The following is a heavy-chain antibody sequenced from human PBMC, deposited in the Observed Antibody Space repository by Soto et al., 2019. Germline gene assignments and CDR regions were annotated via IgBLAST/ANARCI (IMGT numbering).Heavy chain of an antibody. J-gene: IGHJ4*02. CDR3: ARLGYYYGSGSPGY. D-gene: IGHD3-10*01. Sequence: QLQLQESGPGLVKPSETLSLTCTVSGGSISSSSYYWGWIRQPPGKGLEWIGSIYYSGSTYYNPSLKSRVTXXVXTXXNQFSLKLSSVTAADTAVYYCARLGYYYGSGSPGYWGQGTLVTVSS. V-gene: IGHV4-39*01. CDR1: GGSISSSSYY. CDR2: IYYSGST.